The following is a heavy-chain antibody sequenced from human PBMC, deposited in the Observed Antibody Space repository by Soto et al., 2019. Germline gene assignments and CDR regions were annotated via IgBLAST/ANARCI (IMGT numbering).Heavy chain of an antibody. J-gene: IGHJ6*02. V-gene: IGHV3-30-3*01. Sequence: GGSLRLSCAASGFTFSSYTIHWVRQAPGKGLEWVAVIFYDGSNKYYADSVKGRFTISRDNSKKTLFLQMNSLRGEDTAVYYCARFRRDGYNFRPPYYYYGMDVWGQGTTVTVSS. CDR3: ARFRRDGYNFRPPYYYYGMDV. D-gene: IGHD5-12*01. CDR1: GFTFSSYT. CDR2: IFYDGSNK.